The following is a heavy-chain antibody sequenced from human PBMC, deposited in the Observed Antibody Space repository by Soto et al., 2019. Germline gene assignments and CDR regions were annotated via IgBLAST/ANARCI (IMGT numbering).Heavy chain of an antibody. CDR3: ARRVPAAPNWFDP. V-gene: IGHV4-4*02. Sequence: SETLSLTCAVSCGSISSGTWWSWVRQPPGRGLEWIGEIYHSGSPNYNPSLKSRVTMSVDKSKNLFSLRLSSVTAADSALYYCARRVPAAPNWFDPWGQGTLVTVSS. CDR2: IYHSGSP. J-gene: IGHJ5*02. D-gene: IGHD2-2*01. CDR1: CGSISSGTW.